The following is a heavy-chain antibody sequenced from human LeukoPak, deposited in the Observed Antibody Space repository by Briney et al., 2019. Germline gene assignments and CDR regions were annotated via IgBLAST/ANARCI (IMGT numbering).Heavy chain of an antibody. V-gene: IGHV4-59*01. CDR1: GGSISSYY. J-gene: IGHJ6*02. D-gene: IGHD1-1*01. Sequence: PSETLSLTCTVSGGSISSYYWSWIRQPPGKGLEWIGYIYYSGSTNYNPSLKSRVTISVDTSKNQFSLKLRSVTAADTAVYYCARDQNGGMYVWGQGTTVTVSS. CDR2: IYYSGST. CDR3: ARDQNGGMYV.